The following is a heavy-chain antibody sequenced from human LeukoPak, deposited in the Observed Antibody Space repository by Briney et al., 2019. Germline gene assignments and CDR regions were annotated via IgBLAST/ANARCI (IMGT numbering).Heavy chain of an antibody. CDR3: ARVVVVPAGRWFDP. CDR2: ISYSGGT. V-gene: IGHV4-61*01. D-gene: IGHD2-2*01. CDR1: GGSVSSGSYY. J-gene: IGHJ5*02. Sequence: SETLSLTCTVSGGSVSSGSYYWSWIRQPPGKGLEWIAYISYSGGTNYNPSLKSRVTISVDTSKNQFSLKLSSVTAADTAVYYCARVVVVPAGRWFDPWGQGTLVTVSS.